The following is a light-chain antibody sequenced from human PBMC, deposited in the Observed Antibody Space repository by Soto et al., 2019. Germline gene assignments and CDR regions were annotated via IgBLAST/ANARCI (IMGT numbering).Light chain of an antibody. J-gene: IGKJ5*01. V-gene: IGKV1-39*01. CDR2: AAS. Sequence: DIQMTQSPSSLSASVGDRVTITCRASQSISSYLNWYQQKPGKAPKLLIYAASSLQSGVPSRFSGSGSGTDFTLTISSLQAEDVAVYYCQQYYSTPPITFGQGTRLEIK. CDR1: QSISSY. CDR3: QQYYSTPPIT.